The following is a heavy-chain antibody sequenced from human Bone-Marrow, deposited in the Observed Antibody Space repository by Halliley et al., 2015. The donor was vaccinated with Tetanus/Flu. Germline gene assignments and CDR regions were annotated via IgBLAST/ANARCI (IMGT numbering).Heavy chain of an antibody. Sequence: QLVQSGAEVKKPGESLKISCKASGYTFTNYWIDWVRQMPGKGLEWMGIIYPGDSDARYSPSFEGQITISADNSIGTAYLQLHSLKASDTAMYYCARHGDDSGSYLYYFYGMDVWGQGTTVTVS. V-gene: IGHV5-51*01. J-gene: IGHJ6*02. D-gene: IGHD3-16*02. CDR1: GYTFTNYW. CDR3: ARHGDDSGSYLYYFYGMDV. CDR2: IYPGDSDA.